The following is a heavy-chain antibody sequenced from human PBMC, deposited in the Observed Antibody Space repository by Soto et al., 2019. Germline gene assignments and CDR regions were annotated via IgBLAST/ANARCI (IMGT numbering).Heavy chain of an antibody. V-gene: IGHV3-23*01. CDR2: IGGSGGST. CDR1: GFNFSSYA. Sequence: GGSLRLSCAASGFNFSSYAMSWVRQAPGKGLEWVSAIGGSGGSTYYADCVKGRFTISRDNSKNTLYLQMNSLRADDTAVYYCAKDLGSSGSYYYYYYMDVWGKGTTVTVSS. J-gene: IGHJ6*03. D-gene: IGHD1-26*01. CDR3: AKDLGSSGSYYYYYYMDV.